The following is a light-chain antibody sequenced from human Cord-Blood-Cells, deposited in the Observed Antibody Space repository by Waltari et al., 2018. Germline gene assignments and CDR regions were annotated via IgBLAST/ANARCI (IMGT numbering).Light chain of an antibody. CDR3: SSYARSSTWV. CDR1: SSDVGGYNY. Sequence: QSALPQPASVSGSPGQSITISCTGTSSDVGGYNYVSWYQQHPGQAPKRMIYDVSNRPSGVSNRCAGSKSGNTASRTISGRQAEDEADYYGSSYARSSTWVFGGGTKLTVL. CDR2: DVS. V-gene: IGLV2-14*01. J-gene: IGLJ3*02.